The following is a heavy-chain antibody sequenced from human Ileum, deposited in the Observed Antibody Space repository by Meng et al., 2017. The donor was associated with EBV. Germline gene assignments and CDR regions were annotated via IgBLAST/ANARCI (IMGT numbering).Heavy chain of an antibody. CDR3: RNAFCSAAAGCSDY. CDR2: INESGST. Sequence: QVQLQQVGEGLLKPAETLSITCADDGGSFRGNYWSWIRQSPGKRLEWIGEINESGSTNYNPSLKSRVTILMDTSKNQFSLKLTSVTAADAAVYYCRNAFCSAAAGCSDYWGQGTLVTVSS. J-gene: IGHJ4*02. CDR1: GGSFRGNY. D-gene: IGHD3-3*01. V-gene: IGHV4-34*01.